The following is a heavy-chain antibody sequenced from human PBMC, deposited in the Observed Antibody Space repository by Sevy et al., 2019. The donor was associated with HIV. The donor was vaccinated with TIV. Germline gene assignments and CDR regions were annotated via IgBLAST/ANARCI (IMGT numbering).Heavy chain of an antibody. CDR1: GFTFSNYY. CDR3: FGRIRDSSEIDY. J-gene: IGHJ4*02. CDR2: LNGDGSDI. D-gene: IGHD6-6*01. V-gene: IGHV3-74*01. Sequence: GGSLRLSCAASGFTFSNYYMNWVRQGPGKGLVWVARLNGDGSDINYADSVRGRFTISRDNTKNTLFLQMSSLRGEDTAVYYCFGRIRDSSEIDYWGQGTLVTVSS.